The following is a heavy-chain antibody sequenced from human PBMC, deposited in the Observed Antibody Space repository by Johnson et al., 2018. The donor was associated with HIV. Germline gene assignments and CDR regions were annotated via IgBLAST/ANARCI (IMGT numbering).Heavy chain of an antibody. V-gene: IGHV3-20*04. CDR3: ARRYCSGGRCLNPKDAFDS. D-gene: IGHD2-15*01. Sequence: VQLVESGGGVVRPGGSLRLSCAASGFTFDDYGMSWVRQVPGKGLEWVSGINWNGGSTGYADSGKGRFTISRDNSKNTVYLQMNSLRADDTAVYYCARRYCSGGRCLNPKDAFDSWGQGTMVTVSS. CDR1: GFTFDDYG. CDR2: INWNGGST. J-gene: IGHJ3*02.